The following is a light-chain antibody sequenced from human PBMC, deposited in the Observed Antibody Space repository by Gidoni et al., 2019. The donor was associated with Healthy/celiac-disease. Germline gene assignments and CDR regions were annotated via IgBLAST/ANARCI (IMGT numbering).Light chain of an antibody. J-gene: IGKJ4*01. CDR2: GAS. Sequence: EIVMTQPPATLSVSPGDRATLSCRASQSVSSNLAWYQQKPGQAPRLLIYGASTRATGIPARCSGSGSGTEITLTISSLQSEDFAVYYCQQYNNWSALTFGGGTKVEIK. CDR3: QQYNNWSALT. CDR1: QSVSSN. V-gene: IGKV3-15*01.